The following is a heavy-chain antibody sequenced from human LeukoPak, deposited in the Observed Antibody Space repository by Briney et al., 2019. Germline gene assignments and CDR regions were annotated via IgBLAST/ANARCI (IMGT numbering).Heavy chain of an antibody. Sequence: PGASLRLSCAASGFTFSSYAMSWVRQAPGKGLEWVSAISGSGGSTYYADSVKGRFTISRDNSKNTLSLQMNSLRVEDTAIYYCARLSSGWYDSWGQGTLVTVSS. D-gene: IGHD6-19*01. V-gene: IGHV3-23*01. J-gene: IGHJ5*01. CDR1: GFTFSSYA. CDR2: ISGSGGST. CDR3: ARLSSGWYDS.